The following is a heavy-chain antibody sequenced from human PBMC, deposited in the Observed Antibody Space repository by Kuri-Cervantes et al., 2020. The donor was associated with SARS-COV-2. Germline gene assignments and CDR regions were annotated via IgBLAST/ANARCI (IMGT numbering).Heavy chain of an antibody. CDR3: ARGINGYFFFYYVGV. V-gene: IGHV4-34*01. CDR2: INHRGDT. CDR1: YGTLTGYQ. Sequence: SETLSLTCALYYGTLTGYQWSWIRQPPGKGLEWIGGINHRGDTYYNPSLEGRVTISRDTSENKFSLRLSSVTAADTAVYYCARGINGYFFFYYVGVWGKGNTVNVSS. D-gene: IGHD3-22*01. J-gene: IGHJ6*03.